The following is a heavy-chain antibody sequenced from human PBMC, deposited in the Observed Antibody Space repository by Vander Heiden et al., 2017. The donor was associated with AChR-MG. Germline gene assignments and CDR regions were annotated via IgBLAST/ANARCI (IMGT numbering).Heavy chain of an antibody. CDR2: IYYSGST. J-gene: IGHJ6*02. D-gene: IGHD3-10*01. V-gene: IGHV4-59*01. Sequence: QVQLQESGPGLVKPSETLSLTCTVSGGSISSYYWSWIRQPPGKGLEWIGYIYYSGSTNYNPSLKSRVTISVDTSKNQFSLKLSSVTAADTAVYYCAREVGTMVRGHYYYYGMDVWGQGTTVTVSS. CDR3: AREVGTMVRGHYYYYGMDV. CDR1: GGSISSYY.